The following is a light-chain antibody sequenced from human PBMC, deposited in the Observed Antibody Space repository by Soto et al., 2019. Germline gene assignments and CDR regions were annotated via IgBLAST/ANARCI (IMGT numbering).Light chain of an antibody. V-gene: IGLV2-8*01. J-gene: IGLJ2*01. CDR1: SSDVGGYDY. Sequence: QSVLTQPPSASGSPGQSVTISCTGTSSDVGGYDYVSWYQQHPGKAPKVMIYEVTKRPSGVPDRFSGSKSGNTASLTVSGLQADDEADDYCSSYAGNTNFLFGGGTKLTVL. CDR2: EVT. CDR3: SSYAGNTNFL.